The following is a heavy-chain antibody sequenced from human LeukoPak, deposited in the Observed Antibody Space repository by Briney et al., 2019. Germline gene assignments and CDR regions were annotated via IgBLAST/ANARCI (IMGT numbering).Heavy chain of an antibody. D-gene: IGHD1-1*01. CDR2: ISGSGDNT. V-gene: IGHV3-23*01. J-gene: IGHJ1*01. CDR1: GFTFSAYA. Sequence: GGSLRLSCAASGFTFSAYALTWVRQAPGKGLEWGSSISGSGDNTQYTDSVKGRCTISRDNSKNTLYLQMNSLRAEDTALYYCVKWAGEVRHSNNYCGPLDHWGQGTLVTVSS. CDR3: VKWAGEVRHSNNYCGPLDH.